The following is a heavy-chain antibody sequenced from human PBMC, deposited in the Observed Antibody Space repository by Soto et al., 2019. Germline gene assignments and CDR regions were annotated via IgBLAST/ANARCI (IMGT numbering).Heavy chain of an antibody. V-gene: IGHV4-30-4*01. CDR2: IYYSGST. Sequence: KPSETLSLTCTVSGGSISSGDYYWSWIRQPPGKGLEWIGYIYYSGSTYYNPSLKSRVTISVDTSKNQFSLKLSSVTAADTAVYYCAREPYYYDNSGYYDYWGQGTRVTVSS. J-gene: IGHJ4*02. CDR3: AREPYYYDNSGYYDY. CDR1: GGSISSGDYY. D-gene: IGHD3-22*01.